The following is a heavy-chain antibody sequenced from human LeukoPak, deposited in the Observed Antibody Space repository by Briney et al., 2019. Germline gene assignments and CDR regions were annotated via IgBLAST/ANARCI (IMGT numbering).Heavy chain of an antibody. D-gene: IGHD3-16*01. CDR2: IYYSGST. J-gene: IGHJ4*02. V-gene: IGHV4-30-4*01. Sequence: SETLSLTCTVSGGSISSGDYYWSWIRQPPGKGRGWIGYIYYSGSTYYNPSLKSRVTISVDTSKNQFSLKLSSVTAADTAVYYCARGTDSVSCFDCWGQGTLVTVSS. CDR1: GGSISSGDYY. CDR3: ARGTDSVSCFDC.